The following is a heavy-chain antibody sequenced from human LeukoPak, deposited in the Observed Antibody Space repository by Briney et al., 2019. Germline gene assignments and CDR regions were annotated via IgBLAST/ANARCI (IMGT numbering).Heavy chain of an antibody. Sequence: GGSLRLSCAASGFTFSTYGMHWVRQAPGKGLEWVAVISYDGGNKYYADSVKGRFTISRDNAKNSLYLQMNSLRAEDTAVYFCARDSYYSSDYWGQGTLVTVSS. J-gene: IGHJ4*02. V-gene: IGHV3-30*03. D-gene: IGHD2/OR15-2a*01. CDR1: GFTFSTYG. CDR2: ISYDGGNK. CDR3: ARDSYYSSDY.